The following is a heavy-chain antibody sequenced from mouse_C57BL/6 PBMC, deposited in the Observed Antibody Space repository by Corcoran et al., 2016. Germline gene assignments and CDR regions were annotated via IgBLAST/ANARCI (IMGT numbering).Heavy chain of an antibody. Sequence: EVQLQQSGPVLVKPGASVKMSCKASGYTFTDYYMNWVKQSHGKSLEWIGVINPYNGGTSYNQKFKGKATLTVDKSSSTDYMELNSLTSEDSAVYYCAIYYYGSSYAMDYWGQGTSVTVSS. J-gene: IGHJ4*01. CDR3: AIYYYGSSYAMDY. CDR2: INPYNGGT. CDR1: GYTFTDYY. V-gene: IGHV1-19*01. D-gene: IGHD1-1*01.